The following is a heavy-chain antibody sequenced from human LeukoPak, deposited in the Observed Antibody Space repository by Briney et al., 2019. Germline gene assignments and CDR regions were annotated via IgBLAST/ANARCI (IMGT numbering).Heavy chain of an antibody. V-gene: IGHV3-30*02. J-gene: IGHJ4*02. CDR2: IRYDGSNK. Sequence: PGGSLRLSCAASGFTFSSYGMHWVRQAPGKGLEWVAFIRYDGSNKYYADPVKGRFTISRDNSKNTLYLQMTSVRAEDKAGYYCAKAYKGYCSGGSCYSIPPVWGQGTLVTVSS. D-gene: IGHD2-15*01. CDR3: AKAYKGYCSGGSCYSIPPV. CDR1: GFTFSSYG.